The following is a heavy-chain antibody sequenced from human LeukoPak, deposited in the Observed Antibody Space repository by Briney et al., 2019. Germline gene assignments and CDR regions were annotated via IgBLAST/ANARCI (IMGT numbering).Heavy chain of an antibody. CDR3: ARARLPDYFDY. D-gene: IGHD4-11*01. Sequence: SETLSLTCTVSGGSISSGVYYWSWIRQHPGKGLEWIGYIYYSGSTYYNPSLKSRVTISVDTSKNQFSLKLSSVTAADTAVYYCARARLPDYFDYWGQGTLVTVSS. CDR2: IYYSGST. J-gene: IGHJ4*02. V-gene: IGHV4-31*03. CDR1: GGSISSGVYY.